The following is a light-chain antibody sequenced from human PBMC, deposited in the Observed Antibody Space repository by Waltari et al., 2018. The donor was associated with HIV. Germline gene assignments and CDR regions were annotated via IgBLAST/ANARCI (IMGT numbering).Light chain of an antibody. J-gene: IGLJ2*01. Sequence: QSALTKPASVSGSPGQSITISCTGTSSDVGGYTLVSWYQQHPGKAPKLMIYEVSKRPSGVSNRFSGSKSGNTASLTISGLQAEDEADYYCCAYAGSTTYVIFGGGTKLTVL. V-gene: IGLV2-23*02. CDR2: EVS. CDR1: SSDVGGYTL. CDR3: CAYAGSTTYVI.